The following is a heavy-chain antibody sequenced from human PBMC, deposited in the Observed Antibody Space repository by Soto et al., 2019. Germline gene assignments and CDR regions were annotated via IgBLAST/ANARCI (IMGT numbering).Heavy chain of an antibody. CDR3: ASDARGNYKAIFDY. D-gene: IGHD4-4*01. CDR1: GFTFSSYA. V-gene: IGHV3-30-3*01. J-gene: IGHJ4*02. CDR2: ISYDGSNK. Sequence: GGSLRLSCAASGFTFSSYAMHWVRQAPGKGLEWVAVISYDGSNKYYADSVKGRFTISRDNSKNTLYLQMNSLRAEDTAVYYCASDARGNYKAIFDYWGQGTLVTVSS.